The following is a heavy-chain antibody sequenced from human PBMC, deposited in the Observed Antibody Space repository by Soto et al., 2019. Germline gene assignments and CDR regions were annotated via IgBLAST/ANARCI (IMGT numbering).Heavy chain of an antibody. CDR1: GFTFSIYG. CDR2: ISYDGSNK. V-gene: IGHV3-30*18. D-gene: IGHD3-3*01. J-gene: IGHJ4*02. CDR3: AKETVEYYFDY. Sequence: QVQLVESGGGVVQPGRSLRLSCAASGFTFSIYGMHWVRQAPGKGLEWVAVISYDGSNKYYADSVKGRFTISRDNSKNTLYLQMNSLRGEDTVVYYCAKETVEYYFDYWGQGTLVTVSS.